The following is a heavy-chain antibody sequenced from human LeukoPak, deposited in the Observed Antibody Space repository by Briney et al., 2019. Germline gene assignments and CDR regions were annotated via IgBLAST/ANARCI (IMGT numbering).Heavy chain of an antibody. D-gene: IGHD2-15*01. CDR2: IKQDGSEK. Sequence: GGSLRLSCAASGFTFSSYWMSWVRQAPGKGLEWVANIKQDGSEKYYVDSVKGRFTISRDNAKNSLYLQMNSLRAEDTAVYYCARVILDYYYYYMDVWGKGTTVTVSS. CDR1: GFTFSSYW. V-gene: IGHV3-7*01. J-gene: IGHJ6*03. CDR3: ARVILDYYYYYMDV.